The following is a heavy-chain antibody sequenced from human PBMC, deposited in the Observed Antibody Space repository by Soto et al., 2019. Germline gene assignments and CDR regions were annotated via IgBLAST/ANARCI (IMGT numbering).Heavy chain of an antibody. J-gene: IGHJ4*02. CDR2: ISYDGSNK. Sequence: GGSLRLSCAASGFTFSSYGMHWVRQAPGKGLEWVAVISYDGSNKYYADSVKGRFTISRDNSKNTLYLQMNSLRAEDTAVYYCAKDHSWYGDYWGQGTLVTVSS. CDR3: AKDHSWYGDY. CDR1: GFTFSSYG. V-gene: IGHV3-30*18. D-gene: IGHD6-13*01.